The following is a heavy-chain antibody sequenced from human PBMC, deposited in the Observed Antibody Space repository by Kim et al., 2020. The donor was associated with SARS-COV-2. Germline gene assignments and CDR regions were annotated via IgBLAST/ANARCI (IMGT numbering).Heavy chain of an antibody. Sequence: SETLSLTCTVSGGSISSYYWSWIRQPAGKGLKWIGRIYTSGSTNYNPSLKSRVTMSVDTSKNQFSLKLSSVTAADTAVYYCARVSRELPEGDYYGMDVWGQGTTVTVSS. CDR2: IYTSGST. CDR1: GGSISSYY. D-gene: IGHD1-26*01. CDR3: ARVSRELPEGDYYGMDV. J-gene: IGHJ6*02. V-gene: IGHV4-4*07.